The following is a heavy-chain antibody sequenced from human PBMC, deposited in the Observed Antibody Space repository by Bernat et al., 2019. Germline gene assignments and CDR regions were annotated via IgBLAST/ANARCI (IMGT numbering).Heavy chain of an antibody. CDR3: AKGLASSWPGSDC. CDR2: ITDRGGGP. Sequence: VQLVESGGGVVQPGRSLRLFCTASGFTFSTYAMTWVRQAPGKGLEWVSTITDRGGGPYYADSVKGRFTISRDNSKSTLYLQMNSLRAEDTALYYCAKGLASSWPGSDCWGQGTLVTVSS. D-gene: IGHD6-13*01. CDR1: GFTFSTYA. J-gene: IGHJ4*02. V-gene: IGHV3-23*04.